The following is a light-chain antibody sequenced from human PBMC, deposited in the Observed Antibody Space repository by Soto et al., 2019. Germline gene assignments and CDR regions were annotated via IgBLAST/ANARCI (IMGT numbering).Light chain of an antibody. V-gene: IGKV3-20*01. CDR1: QSVTSSY. CDR2: GAS. CDR3: HQYDKSWT. Sequence: EIVLTQSPGTLSLSPGERATLSCRASQSVTSSYLAWYQQQPGQAPRLLIYGASSRATGIPDRCSGGGSGTYFSITSSRLEPEDFAVYYWHQYDKSWTFGQGTKVEIK. J-gene: IGKJ1*01.